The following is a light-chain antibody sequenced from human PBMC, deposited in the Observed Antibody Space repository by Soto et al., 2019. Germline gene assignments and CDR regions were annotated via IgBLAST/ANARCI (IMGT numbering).Light chain of an antibody. J-gene: IGLJ2*01. V-gene: IGLV2-14*01. CDR2: DVS. CDR3: SSYTSSSTGVV. Sequence: QSALTQPASVSGSPGQSITISCTGTSSDVGGYNYVSWYQQHPGKAPKLMIYDVSNRPSEVSNRFSGSKSGNTASLTISGLQAEDEADYYCSSYTSSSTGVVFGGGTKLTVL. CDR1: SSDVGGYNY.